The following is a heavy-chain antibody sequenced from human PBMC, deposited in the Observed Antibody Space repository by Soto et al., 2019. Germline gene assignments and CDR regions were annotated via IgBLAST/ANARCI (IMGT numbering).Heavy chain of an antibody. CDR3: AGPGRDFWSGRHYFDY. CDR2: ISYDESNI. V-gene: IGHV3-30*03. D-gene: IGHD3-3*01. CDR1: GFVFSDYA. Sequence: QGQLVESGGGVVQPGKSLRLSCAASGFVFSDYAMHWVRQAPGKGLEWVAFISYDESNIYYVDSVKGRFTISRDNSKNTLYLQMNSLRAEDTAVYYCAGPGRDFWSGRHYFDYWGQGTLVTVSS. J-gene: IGHJ4*02.